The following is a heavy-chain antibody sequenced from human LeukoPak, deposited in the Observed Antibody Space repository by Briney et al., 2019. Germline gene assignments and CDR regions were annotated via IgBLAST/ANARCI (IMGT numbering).Heavy chain of an antibody. D-gene: IGHD3-16*02. V-gene: IGHV4-59*01. CDR1: GGSISSYY. J-gene: IGHJ4*02. Sequence: PSETLSLTCTVSGGSISSYYWSWIRQPPGKGLEWIGYIYYSGSTNYNPSLKSRVTISVDTSKNQFSLKLSSVTAADTAVYYCARGEDYDYVWGSYRSSPYFDYWGQGTLVTVSP. CDR2: IYYSGST. CDR3: ARGEDYDYVWGSYRSSPYFDY.